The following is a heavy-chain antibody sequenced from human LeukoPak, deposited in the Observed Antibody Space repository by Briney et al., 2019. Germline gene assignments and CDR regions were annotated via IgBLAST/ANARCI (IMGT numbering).Heavy chain of an antibody. Sequence: SETLSLTCTVSGGSISSSSYYWGWIRQPPGKGLEWIGSIYYSGSTYYNPSLKSRVTISVDTSKNQFSLKLSSVTAADTAVYYCARGEGDYDSSGYLNYYFDYWGQGTLVTVSS. CDR2: IYYSGST. CDR1: GGSISSSSYY. J-gene: IGHJ4*02. V-gene: IGHV4-39*07. CDR3: ARGEGDYDSSGYLNYYFDY. D-gene: IGHD3-22*01.